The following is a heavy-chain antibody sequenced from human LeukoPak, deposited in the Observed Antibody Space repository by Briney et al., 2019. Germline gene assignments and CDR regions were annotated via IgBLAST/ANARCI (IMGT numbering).Heavy chain of an antibody. CDR2: IYYSGST. J-gene: IGHJ5*02. CDR3: ARHEYSGSYYGLSWFDP. D-gene: IGHD1-26*01. Sequence: PSETLSLTXTVSGGSISSSGYYWGWIRQPPGKGLEWIARIYYSGSTYYNPSLKSRVTISVDTSKNQLSLKLSSLTAADTAVYYCARHEYSGSYYGLSWFDPWGQGTLVTVSS. CDR1: GGSISSSGYY. V-gene: IGHV4-39*01.